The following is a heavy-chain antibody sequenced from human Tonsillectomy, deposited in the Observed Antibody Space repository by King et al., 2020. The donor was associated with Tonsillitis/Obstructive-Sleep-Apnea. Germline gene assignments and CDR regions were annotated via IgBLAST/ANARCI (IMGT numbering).Heavy chain of an antibody. CDR1: GYTFTGYY. V-gene: IGHV1-2*02. CDR2: INPNSGGT. CDR3: ASDSRDIVVVLPYYYYGMDV. Sequence: VQLVESGAEVKKPGASVKVSCKASGYTFTGYYMHWVRQAPGQGLEWMGWINPNSGGTNYAQKFQGRVTMTRDTSISTAYMELSRLRSDDTAVYYCASDSRDIVVVLPYYYYGMDVWGQGTTVTVSS. D-gene: IGHD2-2*01. J-gene: IGHJ6*02.